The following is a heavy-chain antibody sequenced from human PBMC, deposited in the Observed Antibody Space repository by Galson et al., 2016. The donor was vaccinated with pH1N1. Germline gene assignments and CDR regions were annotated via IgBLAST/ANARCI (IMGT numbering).Heavy chain of an antibody. Sequence: TLSLTCTVSGASISSGTHYWGWIRQPAGKGLEWIGNIYTSGSTNYNPSLKSRVTISVDTSKNRFSLHLTSVTSADTAVYFCAREPMRSPHRFDYWGQGILVAVSS. CDR2: IYTSGST. CDR1: GASISSGTHY. V-gene: IGHV4-61*09. J-gene: IGHJ4*02. CDR3: AREPMRSPHRFDY. D-gene: IGHD5-24*01.